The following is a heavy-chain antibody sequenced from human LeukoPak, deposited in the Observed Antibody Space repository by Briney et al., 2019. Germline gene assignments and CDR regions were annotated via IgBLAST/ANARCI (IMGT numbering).Heavy chain of an antibody. D-gene: IGHD6-13*01. V-gene: IGHV3-7*01. Sequence: GESLRLSCAASGFTFSTYWMTWVRQAPGKGLEWVAKIKQDGSEKYYVDSVKGRFTISRDNAKNSVYLQMNSLRAEDTAVYYCASFGIVAAGSFDYWGQGTLVTVFS. CDR3: ASFGIVAAGSFDY. CDR1: GFTFSTYW. CDR2: IKQDGSEK. J-gene: IGHJ4*02.